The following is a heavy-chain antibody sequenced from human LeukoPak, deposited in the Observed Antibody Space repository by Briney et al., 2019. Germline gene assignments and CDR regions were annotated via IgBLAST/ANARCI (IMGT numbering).Heavy chain of an antibody. V-gene: IGHV3-64D*09. D-gene: IGHD5-24*01. CDR1: GFTFSSYA. CDR2: ISSNGGST. CDR3: VKGPRDGYRYYYYGMDV. Sequence: GGSLRLSCSASGFTFSSYAMHWVRQAPGKGLEYVSAISSNGGSTYYADSVKGRFTISRDNSKNTLYLQMSSLRAEDTAVYYCVKGPRDGYRYYYYGMDVWGQGTTVTVSS. J-gene: IGHJ6*02.